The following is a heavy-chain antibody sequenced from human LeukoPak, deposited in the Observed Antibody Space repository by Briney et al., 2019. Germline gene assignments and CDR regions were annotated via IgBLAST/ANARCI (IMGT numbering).Heavy chain of an antibody. Sequence: SETLSLTCTVSGGSISSYYRSWIRQPPGKGLEWIGYIYYSGSTNYNPSLKSRVTISVDTSKNQFSLKLSSVTAADTAVYYCARDASGYSSGWYNGEDAFDIWGQGTMVTVSS. CDR2: IYYSGST. J-gene: IGHJ3*02. V-gene: IGHV4-59*12. CDR3: ARDASGYSSGWYNGEDAFDI. CDR1: GGSISSYY. D-gene: IGHD6-19*01.